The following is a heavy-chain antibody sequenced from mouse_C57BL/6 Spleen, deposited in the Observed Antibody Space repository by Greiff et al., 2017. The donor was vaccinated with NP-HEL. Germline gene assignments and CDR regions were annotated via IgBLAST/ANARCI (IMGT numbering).Heavy chain of an antibody. V-gene: IGHV1-74*01. CDR3: AMRIYSNLFAY. J-gene: IGHJ3*01. Sequence: QVQLKQPGAELVKPGASVHVSCQASGYTFTSYWMHWVKQRPGQGLEWIGRIHPSDSDTNYNQKFKGKATLTVDKSSSTAYMQLSSLTSEDSAVYYCAMRIYSNLFAYWGQGTLVTVSA. D-gene: IGHD2-5*01. CDR1: GYTFTSYW. CDR2: IHPSDSDT.